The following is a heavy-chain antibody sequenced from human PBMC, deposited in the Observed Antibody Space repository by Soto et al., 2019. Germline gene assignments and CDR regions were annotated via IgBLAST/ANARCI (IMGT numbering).Heavy chain of an antibody. J-gene: IGHJ4*02. V-gene: IGHV1-18*01. CDR3: GVMATIESFDY. CDR1: GYAFTRDG. Sequence: ASVKVSCKGSGYAFTRDGISWPRQAPGQGLEWMGWISAYNGNTNYAQKLQGRVTMTTDTSTSTAYMELRSLRSDDTAVYYCGVMATIESFDYWGQGTLVTVSS. CDR2: ISAYNGNT. D-gene: IGHD2-21*01.